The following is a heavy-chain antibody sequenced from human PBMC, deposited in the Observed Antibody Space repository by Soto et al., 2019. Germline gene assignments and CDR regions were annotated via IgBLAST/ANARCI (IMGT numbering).Heavy chain of an antibody. CDR3: ALLMVGKYYFDY. Sequence: QVQLQESGPGLVKPSGTLSLTCAVSGGSISSSNWWSWVRQPPGKGLEGIGEIYHSGSTNYNPSLKRRVTISVDKSKNQFSLKLSSVTAADTAVYYCALLMVGKYYFDYWGQGTLVTVSS. CDR1: GGSISSSNW. V-gene: IGHV4-4*02. CDR2: IYHSGST. J-gene: IGHJ4*02. D-gene: IGHD1-26*01.